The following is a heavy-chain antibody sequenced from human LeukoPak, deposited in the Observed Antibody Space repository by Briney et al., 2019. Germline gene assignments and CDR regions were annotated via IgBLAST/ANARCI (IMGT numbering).Heavy chain of an antibody. CDR2: ISSSSSYI. V-gene: IGHV3-21*01. Sequence: GGSLRLSCAASGFTFSSYSMNWVRQAPGKGLEWVSSISSSSSYIYYADSVKGRFTISRDNAKNSLYLQMNSLRAEDTAVYYCAREAPDHDSSGYPDYWRQGTLVTVSS. D-gene: IGHD3-22*01. CDR1: GFTFSSYS. J-gene: IGHJ4*02. CDR3: AREAPDHDSSGYPDY.